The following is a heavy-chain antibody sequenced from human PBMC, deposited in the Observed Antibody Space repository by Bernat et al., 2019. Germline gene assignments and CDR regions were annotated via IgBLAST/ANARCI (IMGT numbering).Heavy chain of an antibody. V-gene: IGHV3-23*01. CDR1: GFTFSSYA. D-gene: IGHD2-2*01. CDR2: ISGSGGNT. J-gene: IGHJ6*03. CDR3: AKGRIYCSSTSCYALYYYYYYMDV. Sequence: EVQLLESGGGLVQPGGSLRLSCAASGFTFSSYAMSWVRQAPGKGLEWVSAISGSGGNTYYADSVKGRFTISRDNSKNTLYLQMNSLRAEDTAVYYCAKGRIYCSSTSCYALYYYYYYMDVWGKGTTVTVSS.